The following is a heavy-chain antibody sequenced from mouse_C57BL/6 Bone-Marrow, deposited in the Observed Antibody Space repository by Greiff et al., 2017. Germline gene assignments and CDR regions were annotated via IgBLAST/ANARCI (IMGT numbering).Heavy chain of an antibody. D-gene: IGHD1-1*01. CDR1: AFTFSSYG. J-gene: IGHJ2*01. CDR3: ARQFSYSSYDYVDD. V-gene: IGHV5-6*01. CDR2: IRSGGSYT. Sequence: EVQLVESGGDLVKPGGSLKLPCAAPAFTFSSYGMSWVRQTPDKRLEWVATIRSGGSYTYSQDSVKGRFTISRDNSKNTLYLQMSSMEAEDKAMYYCARQFSYSSYDYVDDWGQGTTLTVSS.